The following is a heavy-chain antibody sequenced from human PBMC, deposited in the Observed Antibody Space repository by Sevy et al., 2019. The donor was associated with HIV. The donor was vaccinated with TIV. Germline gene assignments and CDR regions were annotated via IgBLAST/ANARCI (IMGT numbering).Heavy chain of an antibody. Sequence: SETLSLTCTVSGGSIISYYWSWIRQPPGKGLEWIGYIYYSGSTNYNPSLKSRVTISVDTSKNQFSLKLSSVTAADTAVYYCARETFGSGSYYDPYYYYRMDVWGQGTTVTVSS. D-gene: IGHD3-10*01. CDR2: IYYSGST. CDR1: GGSIISYY. V-gene: IGHV4-59*13. J-gene: IGHJ6*02. CDR3: ARETFGSGSYYDPYYYYRMDV.